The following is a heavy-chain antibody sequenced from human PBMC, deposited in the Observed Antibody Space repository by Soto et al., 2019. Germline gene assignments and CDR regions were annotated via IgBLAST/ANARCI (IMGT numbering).Heavy chain of an antibody. D-gene: IGHD2-15*01. CDR3: ARVRVVCSGGSCYYIHYCGMDV. CDR1: GGSFSGYY. J-gene: IGHJ6*02. Sequence: SETLSVTCAVYGGSFSGYYWSWIRQPPGKGLEWIGEINHSGSTNYNPSLKSRVTISVDTSKNQFSLKLSSVTAADTAVYYCARVRVVCSGGSCYYIHYCGMDVWGQGTTVTVS. V-gene: IGHV4-34*01. CDR2: INHSGST.